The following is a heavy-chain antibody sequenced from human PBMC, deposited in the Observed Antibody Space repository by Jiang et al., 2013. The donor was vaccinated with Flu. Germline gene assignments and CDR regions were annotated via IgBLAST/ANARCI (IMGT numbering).Heavy chain of an antibody. CDR2: IDWDDDK. V-gene: IGHV2-70*11. CDR1: GFSLSTSGMC. D-gene: IGHD3-10*01. Sequence: KPTQTLTLTCTFSGFSLSTSGMCVSWIRQPPGKALEWLARIDWDDDKYCSTSLKTRLTVSKDTSKNQVVLTMTNMDPVDTATYYCARITVQGSGSYIVYFDYWGQGTLVTVSS. J-gene: IGHJ4*02. CDR3: ARITVQGSGSYIVYFDY.